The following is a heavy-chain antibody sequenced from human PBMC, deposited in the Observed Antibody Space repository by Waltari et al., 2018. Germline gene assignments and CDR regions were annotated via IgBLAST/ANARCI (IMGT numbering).Heavy chain of an antibody. Sequence: QVQLVQSGAEVKKPGSSVKVSCKASGGTFSSYAISWVRQAPGQGLEWMGGIIPIFGTANYAQKFQGRVTITADESTSTAYMELSSLRSEDTAVYYCARGTYYDYVWGSYRYVPYYYYYMDVWGKGTTVTVSS. CDR3: ARGTYYDYVWGSYRYVPYYYYYMDV. CDR1: GGTFSSYA. J-gene: IGHJ6*03. V-gene: IGHV1-69*01. CDR2: IIPIFGTA. D-gene: IGHD3-16*02.